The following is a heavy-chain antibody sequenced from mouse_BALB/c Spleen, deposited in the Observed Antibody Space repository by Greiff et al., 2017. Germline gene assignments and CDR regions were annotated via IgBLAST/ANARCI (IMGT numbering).Heavy chain of an antibody. CDR1: GFSLTSYG. CDR3: AAYGNSAWFAY. CDR2: IWAGGST. V-gene: IGHV2-9*02. Sequence: VQLVESGPGLVAPSQSLSITCTVSGFSLTSYGVHWVRQPPGKGLEWLGVIWAGGSTNYNSALMSRLSISKDNSKSQVFLKMISLQTDDTAMYYCAAYGNSAWFAYWGQGTLVTVSA. J-gene: IGHJ3*01. D-gene: IGHD2-10*02.